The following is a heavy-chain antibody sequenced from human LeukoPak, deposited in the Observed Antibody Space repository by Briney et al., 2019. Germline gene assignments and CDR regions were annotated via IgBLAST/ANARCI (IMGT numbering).Heavy chain of an antibody. CDR3: AKDSMLDFWSASSTYYYYMDV. CDR2: ISGSGANT. V-gene: IGHV3-23*01. CDR1: GFVFNIYA. D-gene: IGHD3-3*01. Sequence: PGGSLRLSCAASGFVFNIYAMSWVRQAPGKGLEWVSAISGSGANTYSADSVRGRFTISRDNSKNTLYLQMNSLRAEDTAVYFCAKDSMLDFWSASSTYYYYMDVWGKGTTVTVSS. J-gene: IGHJ6*03.